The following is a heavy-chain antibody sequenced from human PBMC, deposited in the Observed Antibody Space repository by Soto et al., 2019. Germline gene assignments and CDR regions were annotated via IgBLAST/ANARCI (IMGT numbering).Heavy chain of an antibody. Sequence: EVQLLESGGGLVQPGGSLRLSCAASGFTFSRYAMSWVRQAPGKGLEWVSAISGSGGSTYYADSVKGRFTISRDNSKNTLYLQMNSLRAEDTAVYYCAKEHHIVVVVAATSNDYWGQGTLVTVSS. J-gene: IGHJ4*02. CDR2: ISGSGGST. D-gene: IGHD2-15*01. V-gene: IGHV3-23*01. CDR1: GFTFSRYA. CDR3: AKEHHIVVVVAATSNDY.